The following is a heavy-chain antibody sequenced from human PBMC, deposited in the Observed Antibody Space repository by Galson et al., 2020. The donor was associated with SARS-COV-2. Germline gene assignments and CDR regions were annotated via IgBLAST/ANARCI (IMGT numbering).Heavy chain of an antibody. CDR1: GFTFSSYA. J-gene: IGHJ4*02. D-gene: IGHD3-22*01. Sequence: GSLRLSCAASGFTFSSYAMHWVRQAPGKGLEWVAVISYDGSNKYYADSVKGRFTISRDNSKNTLYLQMNSLRAEDTAVYYCARDPFSLYYYDSSGYPYYFDYWGQGTLVTVSS. V-gene: IGHV3-30-3*01. CDR3: ARDPFSLYYYDSSGYPYYFDY. CDR2: ISYDGSNK.